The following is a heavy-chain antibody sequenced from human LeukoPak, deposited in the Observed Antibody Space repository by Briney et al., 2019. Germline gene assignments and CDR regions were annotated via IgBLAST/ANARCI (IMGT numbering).Heavy chain of an antibody. CDR2: IYSDGST. J-gene: IGHJ4*02. V-gene: IGHV3-53*01. CDR3: ARGTLDN. Sequence: PGGSLRLSCAAAGFSVSTSYINWVRQAPGKGLEWVSVIYSDGSTKYADSVKARFTISRDNSKNMVYLQMKSLRVEGTAVYYCARGTLDNWGQGTLVTVSS. CDR1: GFSVSTSY. D-gene: IGHD3/OR15-3a*01.